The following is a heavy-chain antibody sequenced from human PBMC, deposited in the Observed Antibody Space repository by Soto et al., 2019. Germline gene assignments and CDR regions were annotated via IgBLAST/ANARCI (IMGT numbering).Heavy chain of an antibody. Sequence: AGGSLRLSCAASGFTVSSNYMSWVRQAPGKGLEWVSVIYSGGSTYYADSVKGRFTISRDNSKNTLYLQMNSLRAEDTAVYYCARDMYGDYDAFDIWGKGTMVTV. CDR3: ARDMYGDYDAFDI. J-gene: IGHJ3*02. D-gene: IGHD4-17*01. CDR2: IYSGGST. CDR1: GFTVSSNY. V-gene: IGHV3-66*01.